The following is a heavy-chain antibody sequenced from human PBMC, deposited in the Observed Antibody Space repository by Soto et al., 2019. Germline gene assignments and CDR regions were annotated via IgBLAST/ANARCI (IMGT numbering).Heavy chain of an antibody. CDR3: ASSCLEYEKCGRTSQSFDY. Sequence: QGQLQESGPGLVKPSETLSLTCTVSGGSISSYYWSWIRQPPGKGLEWIGYISYGGTTNDNPSLKSRVTISVDTPKPQFSLKASSVTAADTSVYYCASSCLEYEKCGRTSQSFDYWGQGAVVTGSS. CDR1: GGSISSYY. J-gene: IGHJ4*02. V-gene: IGHV4-59*12. D-gene: IGHD3-16*01. CDR2: ISYGGTT.